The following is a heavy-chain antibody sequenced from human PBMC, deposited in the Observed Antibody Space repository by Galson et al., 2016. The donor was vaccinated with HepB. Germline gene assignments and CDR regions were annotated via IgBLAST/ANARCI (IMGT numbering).Heavy chain of an antibody. D-gene: IGHD3-16*01. Sequence: SLRLSCAASGFTFDDYAMHWVRQAPGKGLEWVSIISWDGGSASYADSVKGRFTMSRDNRKNSLSLQMNSLRAEDTALYYCVKGRGSSYVDAFDIWGQGTMVTVSS. CDR2: ISWDGGSA. CDR3: VKGRGSSYVDAFDI. J-gene: IGHJ3*02. V-gene: IGHV3-43D*04. CDR1: GFTFDDYA.